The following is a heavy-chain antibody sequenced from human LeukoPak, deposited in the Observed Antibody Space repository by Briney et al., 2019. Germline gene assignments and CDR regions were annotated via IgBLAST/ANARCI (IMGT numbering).Heavy chain of an antibody. Sequence: GESLNISCKGSGYSFTSYWIALVRQMPGKRLEWMGIIYPGDSDTRYSPSFQGQVTISADKSISTAYLQWSSLKASDTAMYYCARGDYGDYRVFYTLFDYWGQGTLVTVPS. CDR2: IYPGDSDT. CDR1: GYSFTSYW. D-gene: IGHD4-17*01. CDR3: ARGDYGDYRVFYTLFDY. J-gene: IGHJ4*02. V-gene: IGHV5-51*01.